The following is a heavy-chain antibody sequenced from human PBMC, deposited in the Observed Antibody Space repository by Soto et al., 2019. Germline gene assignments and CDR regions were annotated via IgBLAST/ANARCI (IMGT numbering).Heavy chain of an antibody. D-gene: IGHD6-13*01. J-gene: IGHJ6*02. CDR1: GFTFSSYG. V-gene: IGHV3-30*18. CDR3: AKDYSSSWYAHHDYYYYGMDG. CDR2: ISYDGSNK. Sequence: LRLSCAASGFTFSSYGMHWVRQAPGKGLEWVAVISYDGSNKYYADSVKGRFTISRDNSKNTLYLQMNSLRAEDTAVYYCAKDYSSSWYAHHDYYYYGMDGWGQGTTVTVSS.